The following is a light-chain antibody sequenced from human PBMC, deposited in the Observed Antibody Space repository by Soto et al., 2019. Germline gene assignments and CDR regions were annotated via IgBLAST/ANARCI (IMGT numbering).Light chain of an antibody. J-gene: IGKJ4*01. Sequence: DIQMTQSPSSLSASVGDRVTITCQASQDSSNYLNWYQQKPGTAPNLLIDDASNLETGVPSRFSGCGSGIDFTFISSSLQPLEFTSYHCHQTANFPLTFGGGTKVDIK. CDR3: HQTANFPLT. CDR2: DAS. CDR1: QDSSNY. V-gene: IGKV1-33*01.